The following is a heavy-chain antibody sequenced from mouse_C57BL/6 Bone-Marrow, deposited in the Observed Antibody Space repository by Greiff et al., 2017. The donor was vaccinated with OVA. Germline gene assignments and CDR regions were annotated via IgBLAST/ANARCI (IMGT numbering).Heavy chain of an antibody. J-gene: IGHJ2*01. CDR1: GFTFSSYT. CDR2: ISRGGGNT. Sequence: EVQGVESGGGLVKPGGSLKLSCAASGFTFSSYTMSWVRQTPEKRLEWVATISRGGGNTYYPDSVKGRFTISRDNAKNTRYLQMSSLRAEDTAVYYCATLLRRYFDSGGQGTTLTVSS. V-gene: IGHV5-9*04. D-gene: IGHD2-12*01. CDR3: ATLLRRYFDS.